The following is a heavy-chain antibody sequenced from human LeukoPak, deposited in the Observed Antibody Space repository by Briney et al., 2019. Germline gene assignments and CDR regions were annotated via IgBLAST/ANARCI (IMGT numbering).Heavy chain of an antibody. V-gene: IGHV4-4*07. CDR2: IFTSGST. CDR1: GGSISSYY. Sequence: SETLSLTWTVSGGSISSYYWSWIRQPAGKGLEWIGRIFTSGSTNYNPSLTSRLTISMDTSKNQFSLKLTSVSAADTAVYYCATGDTYIDYWGQGTLVTVSS. CDR3: ATGDTYIDY. D-gene: IGHD5-18*01. J-gene: IGHJ4*02.